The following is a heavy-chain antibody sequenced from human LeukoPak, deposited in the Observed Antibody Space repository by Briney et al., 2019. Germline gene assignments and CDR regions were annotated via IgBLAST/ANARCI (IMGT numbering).Heavy chain of an antibody. CDR2: IVVGSGNT. J-gene: IGHJ4*02. V-gene: IGHV1-58*02. CDR1: GFTFTSSA. Sequence: ASVKVSCKASGFTFTSSAMQWVRQARGQPLEWIGWIVVGSGNTNYAQKFQERVTITRDMSTSTAYMELSSLRSEDTAVYYCAAEPNAFWSGYYYFDYWGQGTLVTVSS. CDR3: AAEPNAFWSGYYYFDY. D-gene: IGHD3-3*01.